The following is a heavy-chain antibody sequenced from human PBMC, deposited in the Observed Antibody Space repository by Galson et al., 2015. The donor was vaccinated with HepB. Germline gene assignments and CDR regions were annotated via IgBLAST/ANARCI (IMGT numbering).Heavy chain of an antibody. CDR1: GGTFSSYT. J-gene: IGHJ6*02. V-gene: IGHV1-69*04. Sequence: SVKVSCKASGGTFSSYTISWVRQAPGQGLEWMGRIIPILGIANYAQKFQGRVTITADKSTSTAYMELSSLRSEDTAVYYCAREYYYGSGSYYSPYGMDVWGQGTTVTVSS. CDR3: AREYYYGSGSYYSPYGMDV. CDR2: IIPILGIA. D-gene: IGHD3-10*01.